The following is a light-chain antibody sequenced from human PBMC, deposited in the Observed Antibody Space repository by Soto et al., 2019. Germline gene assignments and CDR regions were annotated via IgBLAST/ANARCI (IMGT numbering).Light chain of an antibody. V-gene: IGKV3-15*01. CDR2: DAS. Sequence: EIVMTQSPATLSVSPGVRATLSCRASQSVSNNLAWYQQKPGQAPRLLMYDASTRATGIPARFSGRGSGMEFTSNLRSLQSEDFSVYYCQQYSNWPLYSFGQGTRLEIK. CDR3: QQYSNWPLYS. CDR1: QSVSNN. J-gene: IGKJ2*03.